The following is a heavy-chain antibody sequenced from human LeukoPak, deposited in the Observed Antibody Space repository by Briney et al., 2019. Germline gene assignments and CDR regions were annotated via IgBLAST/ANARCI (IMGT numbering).Heavy chain of an antibody. CDR3: ASGYCSSTSCPP. CDR1: GFTFSSYS. J-gene: IGHJ4*02. Sequence: GGSLRLSCAASGFTFSSYSMNWVRQAPGKGLEWVSSISSSSSYIYYADSVKGRFTISRDNAKNSLYLQMNSLRAEDTAVYYCASGYCSSTSCPPWGQGTLVTVSS. D-gene: IGHD2-2*01. CDR2: ISSSSSYI. V-gene: IGHV3-21*01.